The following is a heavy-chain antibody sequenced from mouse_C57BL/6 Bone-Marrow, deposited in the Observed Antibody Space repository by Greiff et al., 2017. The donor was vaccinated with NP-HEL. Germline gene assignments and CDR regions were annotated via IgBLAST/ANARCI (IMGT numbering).Heavy chain of an antibody. CDR2: INPNNGGT. J-gene: IGHJ2*01. CDR3: ARTYYYGSPYFDY. V-gene: IGHV1-26*01. CDR1: GYTFTDYY. D-gene: IGHD1-1*01. Sequence: VQLQQSGPELVKPGASVKISCKASGYTFTDYYMNWVKQSHGKSLEWIGDINPNNGGTSYIQKFKGKATLTVDKSSSTAYMELRSLTSEDSAVYYCARTYYYGSPYFDYWGQGTTLTVSS.